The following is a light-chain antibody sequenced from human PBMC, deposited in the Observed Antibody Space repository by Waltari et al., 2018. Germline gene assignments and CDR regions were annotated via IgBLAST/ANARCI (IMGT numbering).Light chain of an antibody. CDR2: GTS. V-gene: IGLV1-40*01. J-gene: IGLJ2*01. Sequence: QSVLTQPPSVSGAPGQRVTISCTGSSSNIGAGYDFHWYPQLPGTAPKRLNSGTSNPPSGVPDRVSACESGTSATLGSTGLEAEDEADYYCQSYDSSLSVVFGGGTKLTVL. CDR1: SSNIGAGYD. CDR3: QSYDSSLSVV.